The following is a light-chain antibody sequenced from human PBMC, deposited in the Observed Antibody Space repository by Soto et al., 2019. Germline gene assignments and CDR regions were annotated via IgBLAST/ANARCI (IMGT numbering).Light chain of an antibody. CDR3: QQHRSLPRT. Sequence: EIVLTQSPATLSVSPGEIVTLSCRASQSVDINLAWYQQKPGQSPRLLIYGASTRATDRPGRFSGRGAWAEFTLTISSLQSEDFAVYYCQQHRSLPRTFGKGTKVEIK. J-gene: IGKJ1*01. CDR2: GAS. CDR1: QSVDIN. V-gene: IGKV3-15*01.